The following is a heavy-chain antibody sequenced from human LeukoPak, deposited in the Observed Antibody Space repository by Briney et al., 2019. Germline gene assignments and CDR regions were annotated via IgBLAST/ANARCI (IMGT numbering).Heavy chain of an antibody. D-gene: IGHD5-24*01. CDR3: ASGRDGYNFLYYYGMDV. CDR1: GFTFSIYW. V-gene: IGHV3-74*01. CDR2: INSDGSST. J-gene: IGHJ6*02. Sequence: GGSLRLSCAASGFTFSIYWIHWVRQAPGKGLVSVSRINSDGSSTSYADSVKGRFTISRDNAKNTLYLQMNSLRAEDTAVYYCASGRDGYNFLYYYGMDVWGQGTTVTVSS.